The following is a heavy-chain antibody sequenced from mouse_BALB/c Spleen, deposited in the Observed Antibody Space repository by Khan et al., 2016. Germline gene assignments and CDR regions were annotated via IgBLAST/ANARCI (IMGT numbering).Heavy chain of an antibody. CDR1: GYTFTSYW. V-gene: IGHV1-7*01. J-gene: IGHJ2*01. CDR3: ARLYGNSLDY. Sequence: QVQLQQSGAELAKPGASVKMSCKASGYTFTSYWMHWVKQRPGQGLEWIGYINPSTGYTEYNQKFKDKATLTADKSSSTAYMQLSSLTSEDSAVYYCARLYGNSLDYWGQGTTLTVSS. CDR2: INPSTGYT. D-gene: IGHD2-10*02.